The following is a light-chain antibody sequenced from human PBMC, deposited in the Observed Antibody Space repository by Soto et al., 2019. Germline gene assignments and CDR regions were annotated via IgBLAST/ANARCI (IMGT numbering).Light chain of an antibody. CDR1: SSDVGSYNV. CDR3: SSYTRRSTDV. Sequence: QSVLTQPASVSGSPGQSITIPCGGTSSDVGSYNVVSWYQQHPGKAPKLVIYDVSNRPSGVSPHFSGAKSGNTASLTIAGLQAEDEADYYCSSYTRRSTDVFGTGTKVTVL. V-gene: IGLV2-14*03. J-gene: IGLJ1*01. CDR2: DVS.